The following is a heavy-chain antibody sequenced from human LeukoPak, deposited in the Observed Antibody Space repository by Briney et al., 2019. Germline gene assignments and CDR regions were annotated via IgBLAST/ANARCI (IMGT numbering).Heavy chain of an antibody. CDR3: ARDLYYYDSSGSNSWCDP. CDR1: GYTFTGYY. D-gene: IGHD3-22*01. CDR2: INPNSGGT. Sequence: ASVKVSCKASGYTFTGYYMHWVRQAPGQGLEWMGWINPNSGGTNYAQKFQGRVTMTRDTSISTAYMELSRLRSDDTAVYYCARDLYYYDSSGSNSWCDPWGQGTLVTVSS. J-gene: IGHJ5*02. V-gene: IGHV1-2*02.